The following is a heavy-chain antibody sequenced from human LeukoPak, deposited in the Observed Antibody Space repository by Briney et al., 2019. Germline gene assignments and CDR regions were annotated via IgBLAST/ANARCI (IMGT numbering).Heavy chain of an antibody. J-gene: IGHJ4*02. CDR1: GFTVSNNY. Sequence: GGSLTLSCAASGFTVSNNYMRWVRQPPGKGLEWVSSIFPSGGEIHYADSVRGRFTISRDNSKSTLSLQMNSLRAEDTAIYYCATYRQVLLPFESWGQGTLVTVSS. CDR2: IFPSGGEI. CDR3: ATYRQVLLPFES. V-gene: IGHV3-53*01. D-gene: IGHD2/OR15-2a*01.